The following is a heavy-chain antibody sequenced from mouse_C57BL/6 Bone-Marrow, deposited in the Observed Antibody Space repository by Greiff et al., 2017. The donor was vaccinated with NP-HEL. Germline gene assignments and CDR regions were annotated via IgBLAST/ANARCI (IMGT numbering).Heavy chain of an antibody. J-gene: IGHJ2*01. CDR3: ARFVYFDY. V-gene: IGHV1-72*01. Sequence: QVHVKQPGAELVKPGASVKLSCKASGYTFTSYWMHWVKQRPGRGLEWIGRIDTNSGGTKYNEKFKSKATLTVDIHSSTAYMQLSSLTSEDSAVYYCARFVYFDYWGQGTTLTVSS. CDR2: IDTNSGGT. CDR1: GYTFTSYW.